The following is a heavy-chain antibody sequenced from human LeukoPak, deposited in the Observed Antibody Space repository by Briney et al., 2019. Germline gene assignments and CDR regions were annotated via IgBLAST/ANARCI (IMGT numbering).Heavy chain of an antibody. J-gene: IGHJ4*02. CDR1: GDSVSSKSAA. D-gene: IGHD6-13*01. CDR3: ARVVRMAAGMNYYLDY. CDR2: TYYRSKWYN. Sequence: SQTLSLTCAISGDSVSSKSAAWNWIRQSPSRGLEWLGRTYYRSKWYNDYAVSVKSRITINPDTSKNQFSLQLNSVAPEDTAVYYCARVVRMAAGMNYYLDYWGQGTLVTVSS. V-gene: IGHV6-1*01.